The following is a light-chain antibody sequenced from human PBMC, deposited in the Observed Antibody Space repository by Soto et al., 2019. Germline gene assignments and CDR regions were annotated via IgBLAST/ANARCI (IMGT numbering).Light chain of an antibody. CDR1: SSDIGGSNF. Sequence: QSVLPQPRSVSGSPGQSVTISCTGTSSDIGGSNFVSWYQQHPGKAPKLMIYDVTKRPSGVPDRFSGSKSGNTASLTISGLQADDEADYYCCSYTGRVVFGGGTK. V-gene: IGLV2-11*01. CDR3: CSYTGRVV. CDR2: DVT. J-gene: IGLJ2*01.